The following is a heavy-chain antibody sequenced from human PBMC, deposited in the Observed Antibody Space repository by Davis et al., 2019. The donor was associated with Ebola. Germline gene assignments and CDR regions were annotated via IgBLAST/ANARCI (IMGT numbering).Heavy chain of an antibody. Sequence: SETLSLTCTVSGASISSYYWSWIRQPPGKGLEWIGEINHSGSTNYNPSLKSRVTISVDKSKNQFSLKLSSVTAADTAVYYCAREYCSSTSCYNWFDPWGQGTLVTVSS. CDR3: AREYCSSTSCYNWFDP. D-gene: IGHD2-2*01. V-gene: IGHV4-34*01. J-gene: IGHJ5*02. CDR2: INHSGST. CDR1: GASISSYY.